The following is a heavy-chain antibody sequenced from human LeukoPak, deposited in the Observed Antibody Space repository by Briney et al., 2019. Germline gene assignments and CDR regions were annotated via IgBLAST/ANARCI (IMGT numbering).Heavy chain of an antibody. D-gene: IGHD3-10*01. V-gene: IGHV3-11*01. CDR1: GFTFSDYY. CDR2: ISGSGSTI. Sequence: GGSLRLSCAASGFTFSDYYMSWIRQAPGKGLEWVAYISGSGSTIYYADSVRGRFTISRDNAKNSLYLQMNGLRAEDTAVYYCARDPLWFGELLGYWGQGTLVTVSS. CDR3: ARDPLWFGELLGY. J-gene: IGHJ4*02.